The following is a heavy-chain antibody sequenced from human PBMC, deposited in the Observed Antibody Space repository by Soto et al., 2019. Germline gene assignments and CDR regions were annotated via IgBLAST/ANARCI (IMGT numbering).Heavy chain of an antibody. J-gene: IGHJ5*02. Sequence: KFQGRVTITRDTSASTAYMELSSLRSEDTAVYYCARAKYNWNPEGDWFDPWGQGTLVTVSS. D-gene: IGHD1-20*01. CDR3: ARAKYNWNPEGDWFDP. V-gene: IGHV1-3*01.